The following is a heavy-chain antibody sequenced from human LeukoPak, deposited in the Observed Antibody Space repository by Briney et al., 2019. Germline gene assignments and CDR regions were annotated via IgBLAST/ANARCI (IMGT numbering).Heavy chain of an antibody. CDR2: FYYSGST. CDR3: AREYSSGWSDY. J-gene: IGHJ4*02. V-gene: IGHV4-61*01. Sequence: PSETLSLTCTVSGGSISSSSYYWSWIRQPPGKGLEWIGYFYYSGSTNYNPSLKSRVTISVGTSKNQFSLKLSSVTAADTAVYYCAREYSSGWSDYWGQGTLVTVSS. CDR1: GGSISSSSYY. D-gene: IGHD6-19*01.